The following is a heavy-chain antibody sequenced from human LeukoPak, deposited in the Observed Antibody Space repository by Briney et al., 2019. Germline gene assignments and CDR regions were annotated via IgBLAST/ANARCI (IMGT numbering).Heavy chain of an antibody. CDR3: ARDRQRWLQRKTRDYYYYGMDV. CDR2: IIPILGIA. V-gene: IGHV1-69*04. Sequence: SVKVSCKASGGTFSSYAISWLRQAPGQGLEWMGRIIPILGIANYAQKFQGRVTITADKSTSTAYMELSSLRSEDTAVYYCARDRQRWLQRKTRDYYYYGMDVWGQGTTVTVSS. J-gene: IGHJ6*02. D-gene: IGHD5-24*01. CDR1: GGTFSSYA.